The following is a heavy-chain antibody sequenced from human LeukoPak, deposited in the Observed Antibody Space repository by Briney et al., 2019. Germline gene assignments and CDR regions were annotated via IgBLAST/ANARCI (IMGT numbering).Heavy chain of an antibody. J-gene: IGHJ5*02. CDR1: GGSISSYY. D-gene: IGHD3-10*01. CDR3: ARDLFAVRGVLWFDP. Sequence: KPSETLSLTCTVSGGSISSYYWSWIRQPPGKGLEWIGSIYYSGSTYYNPSLKSRVTISVDTSKNQFSLKLSSVTAADTAVYYCARDLFAVRGVLWFDPWGQGTLVTVSS. CDR2: IYYSGST. V-gene: IGHV4-59*12.